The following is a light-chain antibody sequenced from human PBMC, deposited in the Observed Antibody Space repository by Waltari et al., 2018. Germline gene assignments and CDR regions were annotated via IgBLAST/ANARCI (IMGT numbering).Light chain of an antibody. V-gene: IGKV3-11*01. CDR2: DVS. CDR3: QQRRAWPPSFT. Sequence: EIVLTQSPANLSLSPGERVTFSCRSSQSVSSNVLAWYQQRTGQAPRLLIYDVSKRATGVPARFSGGGSGTDFTLTISSLEPEDFAVYYCQQRRAWPPSFTFGQGTKLEIK. CDR1: QSVSSN. J-gene: IGKJ2*01.